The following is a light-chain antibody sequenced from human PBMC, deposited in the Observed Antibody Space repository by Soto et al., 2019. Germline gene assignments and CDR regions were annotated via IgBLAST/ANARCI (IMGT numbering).Light chain of an antibody. CDR2: ATS. CDR3: QQRSSWPFT. Sequence: EVVLTQSPATLSLAPGEGATLSCRASQSIGNYLALYQQKPGQAPRLLIYATSNRASGIPARFSGSGSGTDFTLTISSLEPEDFAVYYCQQRSSWPFTFGPGTKVDIK. J-gene: IGKJ3*01. CDR1: QSIGNY. V-gene: IGKV3-11*01.